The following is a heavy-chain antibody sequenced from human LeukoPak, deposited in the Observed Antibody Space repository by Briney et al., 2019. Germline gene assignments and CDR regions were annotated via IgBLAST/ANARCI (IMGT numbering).Heavy chain of an antibody. CDR2: ISAYNGNT. D-gene: IGHD1-26*01. J-gene: IGHJ3*02. CDR1: GYTFTSYG. Sequence: ASVKVSCKASGYTFTSYGISWVRQAPGQGLECMGWISAYNGNTNYAQKLQGRVTMTTDTSTSTAYMELRSLRSDDTAVYYCARVLSGSYLGGAFDIWGQGTMVTVSS. CDR3: ARVLSGSYLGGAFDI. V-gene: IGHV1-18*01.